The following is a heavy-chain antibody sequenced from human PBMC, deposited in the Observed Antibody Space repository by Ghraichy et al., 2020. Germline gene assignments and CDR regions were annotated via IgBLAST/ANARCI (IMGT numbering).Heavy chain of an antibody. CDR2: VNCNGGFV. CDR1: GFNFHDFA. CDR3: AKDAGLRGYNYFGIDV. Sequence: GGSLRLSCAASGFNFHDFAVHWVRQAPGKGLEWVCLVNCNGGFVYSADSVKGRFTVSKDNSKNSVLLQMEALTPRDSALYFCAKDAGLRGYNYFGIDVWGQGTPVTVS. J-gene: IGHJ6*02. D-gene: IGHD4-17*01. V-gene: IGHV3-43D*03.